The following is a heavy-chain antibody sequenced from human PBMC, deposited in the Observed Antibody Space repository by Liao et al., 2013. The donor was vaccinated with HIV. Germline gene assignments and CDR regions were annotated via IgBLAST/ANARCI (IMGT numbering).Heavy chain of an antibody. CDR3: ARSFGAIAAAGFDAFDI. J-gene: IGHJ3*02. D-gene: IGHD6-13*01. CDR2: IYTSGST. V-gene: IGHV4-61*02. Sequence: QVQLQESGPGLVKSSQTLSLTCTVSGASITSGSYYWSWIRQPAGKGLEWIGRIYTSGSTNYNPSLKSRVTISVDTSKNQFSLKLSSVTAADTAVYYCARSFGAIAAAGFDAFDIWGQGTMVTVSS. CDR1: GASITSGSYY.